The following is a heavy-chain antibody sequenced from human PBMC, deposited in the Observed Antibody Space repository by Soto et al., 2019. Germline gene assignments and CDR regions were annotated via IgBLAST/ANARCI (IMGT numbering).Heavy chain of an antibody. J-gene: IGHJ6*02. CDR2: IYPGDSDT. CDR1: GYSFTSYW. V-gene: IGHV5-51*01. Sequence: PGESLKISCKGSGYSFTSYWIGWVRQMPGKGLEWLGNIYPGDSDTRYSPSFQGQVTISADKSISTAYLQWSSLKASDTAMFYCARVDYSNYYFYGMDVWGQGTTVTVSS. CDR3: ARVDYSNYYFYGMDV. D-gene: IGHD4-4*01.